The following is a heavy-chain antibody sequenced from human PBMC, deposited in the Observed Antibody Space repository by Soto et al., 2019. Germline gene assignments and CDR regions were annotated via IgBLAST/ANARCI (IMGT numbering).Heavy chain of an antibody. J-gene: IGHJ4*02. CDR3: ARGPYYDFWSGYLYHRFFDS. V-gene: IGHV4-38-2*01. Sequence: PSETLSLTCAVSGYSISSGYYWGWIRQPPGKGLEWIGSIYHSGSTYYNPSLKSRVTISVDTSKNQFSLKLSSVTAADTAVYYCARGPYYDFWSGYLYHRFFDSWGQGTLVTVSS. D-gene: IGHD3-3*01. CDR1: GYSISSGYY. CDR2: IYHSGST.